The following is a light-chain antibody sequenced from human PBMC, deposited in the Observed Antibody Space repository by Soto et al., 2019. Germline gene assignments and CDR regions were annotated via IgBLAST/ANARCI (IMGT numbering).Light chain of an antibody. CDR2: AAS. J-gene: IGKJ2*01. V-gene: IGKV1-39*01. CDR3: QQSYSTPYT. Sequence: DSQMTQSPSSLSASVGDRVTITCRASQSSSNYLNWYQQKPGKAPKLLIYAASSLQSGVPSRFSGSGSGTDFTLTISSLQPEDFATYYCQQSYSTPYTLGQGTKLEIK. CDR1: QSSSNY.